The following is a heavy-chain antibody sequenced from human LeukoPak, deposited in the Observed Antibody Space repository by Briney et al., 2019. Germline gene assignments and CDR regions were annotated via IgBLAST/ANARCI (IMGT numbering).Heavy chain of an antibody. Sequence: PSETLSPTCAVYGGSFSGYFWSWIRQPPGKGLEWIGEISHSGSTNYNPSLKSRVTISIDTSKNQFSLKLSSVTAADTAVYYCARGGSCSSSTCYAILGFDPWGQGTLVTVSS. CDR3: ARGGSCSSSTCYAILGFDP. V-gene: IGHV4-34*01. D-gene: IGHD2-2*01. J-gene: IGHJ5*02. CDR2: ISHSGST. CDR1: GGSFSGYF.